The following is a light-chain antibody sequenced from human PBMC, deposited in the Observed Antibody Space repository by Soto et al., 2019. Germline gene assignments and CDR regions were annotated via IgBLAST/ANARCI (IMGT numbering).Light chain of an antibody. CDR3: QQYDNLSTT. V-gene: IGKV1-33*01. CDR1: QDISNY. Sequence: DLQMTQSPSSLSASVGDRVTITCQASQDISNYLNWYQQKPGKAPKLLIYDASNLETGVPSRFSGSGSGTDFTFTISSLQPEDIATYYCQQYDNLSTTFGQGTRLEIK. CDR2: DAS. J-gene: IGKJ5*01.